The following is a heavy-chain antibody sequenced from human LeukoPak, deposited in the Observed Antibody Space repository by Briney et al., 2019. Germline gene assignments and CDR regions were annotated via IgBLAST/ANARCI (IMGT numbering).Heavy chain of an antibody. Sequence: GGSLRLSCAASGFTFRKYAMSWVRQAPGKGLEWVSGISDSGGSTYYSDSVKGRFTISRDNSKNTVYLQMNSLRAEDTAVYYCAKLYSSIWEVYYNFMDVWGKGTTVTVSS. CDR3: AKLYSSIWEVYYNFMDV. J-gene: IGHJ6*03. V-gene: IGHV3-23*01. D-gene: IGHD6-13*01. CDR1: GFTFRKYA. CDR2: ISDSGGST.